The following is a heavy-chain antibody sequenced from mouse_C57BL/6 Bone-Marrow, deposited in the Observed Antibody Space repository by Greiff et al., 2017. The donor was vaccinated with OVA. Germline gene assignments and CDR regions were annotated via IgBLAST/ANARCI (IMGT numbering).Heavy chain of an antibody. CDR1: GFTFSSYG. CDR3: AIPITTAVKPYYFDY. CDR2: ISSGGSYT. Sequence: EVQLKESGGDLVKPGGSLQLSCAASGFTFSSYGMSWVRQTPDKRLEWVATISSGGSYTYYTDRVQGRFTISSANAKNTMYMQMSSLKSEDTTMYYCAIPITTAVKPYYFDYWGQGTTLTVSS. D-gene: IGHD1-1*01. J-gene: IGHJ2*01. V-gene: IGHV5-6*01.